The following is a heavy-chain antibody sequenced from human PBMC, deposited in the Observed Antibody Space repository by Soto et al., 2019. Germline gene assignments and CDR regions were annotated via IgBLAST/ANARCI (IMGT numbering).Heavy chain of an antibody. CDR3: ARWSGVGVAGMDV. CDR2: SFYSGIT. J-gene: IGHJ6*02. D-gene: IGHD3-10*01. CDR1: GDSINSGDYY. V-gene: IGHV4-30-4*01. Sequence: QVQLQESGPRLVKPLQTLSLTCTVSGDSINSGDYYWSWIRQPPGRGLEWVGYSFYSGITDYNPSRKSRMTISMDTSKNQFSRRLNSVTAADTAVYFCARWSGVGVAGMDVWGQGTTVSVSS.